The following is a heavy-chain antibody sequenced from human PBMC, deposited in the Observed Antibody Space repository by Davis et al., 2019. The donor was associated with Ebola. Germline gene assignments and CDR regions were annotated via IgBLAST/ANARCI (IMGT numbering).Heavy chain of an antibody. J-gene: IGHJ4*02. CDR3: ARGGIVVVPAPIRY. D-gene: IGHD2-2*01. CDR2: IKQDGSEK. Sequence: PGGSLRLSCAASGFTFSSYWMSWVRQAPGKGLEWVANIKQDGSEKYYVDSVKGRFTISRDNAKNSLYLQMNSLRAEDAAVYYCARGGIVVVPAPIRYWGQGTLVIVSS. V-gene: IGHV3-7*01. CDR1: GFTFSSYW.